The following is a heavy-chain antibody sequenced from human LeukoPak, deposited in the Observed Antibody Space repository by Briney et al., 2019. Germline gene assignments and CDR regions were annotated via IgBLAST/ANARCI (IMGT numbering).Heavy chain of an antibody. CDR1: GFTFSKAW. CDR3: AKVRYFDWLSPFNWFDP. D-gene: IGHD3-9*01. Sequence: GGSLRLSCAASGFTFSKAWMSWVRQAPGKGLEWVSGISGSGGSTDYADSVKGRFTISRDNSKNTLYLQMNSLRAEDTAVYYCAKVRYFDWLSPFNWFDPWGQGTLVTVSS. V-gene: IGHV3-23*01. J-gene: IGHJ5*02. CDR2: ISGSGGST.